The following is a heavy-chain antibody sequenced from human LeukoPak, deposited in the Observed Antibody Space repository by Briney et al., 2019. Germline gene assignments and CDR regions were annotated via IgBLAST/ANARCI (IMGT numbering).Heavy chain of an antibody. J-gene: IGHJ5*02. D-gene: IGHD3-9*01. CDR2: ISGYNGNT. CDR1: GYTFTSYD. V-gene: IGHV1-18*01. CDR3: ARMAYDILTGYFQPNWFDP. Sequence: ASVKVSCKASGYTFTSYDINWVRQATGQGLEWMGWISGYNGNTKNVQKFRGRVTMTTDTSTSTAYMELRSLRSDDTAVYYCARMAYDILTGYFQPNWFDPWGQGTLVTVSS.